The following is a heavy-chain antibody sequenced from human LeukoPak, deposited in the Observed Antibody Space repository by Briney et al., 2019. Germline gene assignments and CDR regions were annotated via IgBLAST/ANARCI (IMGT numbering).Heavy chain of an antibody. V-gene: IGHV3-30*02. J-gene: IGHJ4*02. CDR3: ANRDY. CDR1: AFTFSTYG. Sequence: PGGSLRLSCAASAFTFSTYGMHWVRQAPGQGLEWVAFIQNDESSKHYADSVKGRFTISRDNSKNTLYLQVNNLRAEDTAVYYCANRDYWGQGTLVTVSS. CDR2: IQNDESSK.